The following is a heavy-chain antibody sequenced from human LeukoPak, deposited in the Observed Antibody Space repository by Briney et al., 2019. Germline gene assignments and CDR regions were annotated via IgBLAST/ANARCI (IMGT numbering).Heavy chain of an antibody. CDR1: GFTFSSYA. J-gene: IGHJ4*02. CDR3: ARSTDIVAPVTFDY. Sequence: GGSLRLSCAASGFTFSSYAMRWVRQAPGKGLEWVAVISYDGSNKYYADSVKGRFTISRDNSKNTLYLQMNSLRAEDTAVYYCARSTDIVAPVTFDYWGQGTLVTVSS. CDR2: ISYDGSNK. D-gene: IGHD5-12*01. V-gene: IGHV3-30-3*01.